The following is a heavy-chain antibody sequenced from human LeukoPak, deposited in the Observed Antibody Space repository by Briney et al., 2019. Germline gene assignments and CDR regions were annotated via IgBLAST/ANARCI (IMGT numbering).Heavy chain of an antibody. V-gene: IGHV3-20*04. CDR1: GFTFDDYG. D-gene: IGHD3-22*01. CDR3: ARGADLNYYDFDY. CDR2: INWNGDST. Sequence: PGGSLRLSCAASGFTFDDYGMSWVRQAPGKGLQWVSGINWNGDSTGYADSVKGRFTISRDNAKSSLYLQMNSLRAEDTALYYCARGADLNYYDFDYWGQGTLVTVSS. J-gene: IGHJ4*02.